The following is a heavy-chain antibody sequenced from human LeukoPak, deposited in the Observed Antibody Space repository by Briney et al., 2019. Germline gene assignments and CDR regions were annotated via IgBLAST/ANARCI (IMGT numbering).Heavy chain of an antibody. CDR2: INPNSGGT. V-gene: IGHV1-2*02. D-gene: IGHD5-18*01. CDR3: ARVGYSYGLGATDYYFDY. Sequence: ASVKVSCKASGYTFTGYYMHWVRQAPGQGLEWMGWINPNSGGTNYAQKLQGRVTMTTDTSTSTAYMELRSLRSDDTAVYYCARVGYSYGLGATDYYFDYWGQGTLVTVSS. J-gene: IGHJ4*02. CDR1: GYTFTGYY.